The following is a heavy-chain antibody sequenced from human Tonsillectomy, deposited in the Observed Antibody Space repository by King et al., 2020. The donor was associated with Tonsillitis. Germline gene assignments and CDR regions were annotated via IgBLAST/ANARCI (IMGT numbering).Heavy chain of an antibody. Sequence: VQLVQSGAEVKKPGSSVKVSCKASGGTFSSYAITWVRQAPGQGLEWMGRIIPMLGIGNYAQKFQGRVTITADRSTSTAYMELSSLRSEDTAVYYCARELYGGLVPFDPWGQGTLVTVSS. CDR2: IIPMLGIG. D-gene: IGHD4-23*01. CDR1: GGTFSSYA. J-gene: IGHJ5*02. CDR3: ARELYGGLVPFDP. V-gene: IGHV1-69*04.